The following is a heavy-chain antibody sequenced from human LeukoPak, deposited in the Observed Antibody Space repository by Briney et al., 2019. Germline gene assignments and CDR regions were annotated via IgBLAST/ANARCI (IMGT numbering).Heavy chain of an antibody. CDR1: GYTFTDSY. CDR2: INPNSGDP. D-gene: IGHD6-19*01. CDR3: ARSSGWKYNIDY. Sequence: VASVKVSCKASGYTFTDSYIHWVRQAPGQGLEWMGRINPNSGDPNYPQKFQGRVTMTRDTSISTAYMELSRLRSDDTAMYYCARSSGWKYNIDYWGQGTLVTVSS. V-gene: IGHV1-2*06. J-gene: IGHJ4*02.